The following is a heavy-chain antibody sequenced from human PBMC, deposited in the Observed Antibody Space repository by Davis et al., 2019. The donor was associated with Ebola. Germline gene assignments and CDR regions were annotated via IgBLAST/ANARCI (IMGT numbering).Heavy chain of an antibody. Sequence: MPSETLSLTCAVYGESFSGYYWSWIRQPPGKGLEWIGEINHSGSTNYNPSLKSRVTISVDTSKNQFSLKLSSVTAADTAVYYCARVNIVGATPFDYWGQGTLVTVSS. J-gene: IGHJ4*02. D-gene: IGHD1-26*01. CDR3: ARVNIVGATPFDY. CDR2: INHSGST. CDR1: GESFSGYY. V-gene: IGHV4-34*01.